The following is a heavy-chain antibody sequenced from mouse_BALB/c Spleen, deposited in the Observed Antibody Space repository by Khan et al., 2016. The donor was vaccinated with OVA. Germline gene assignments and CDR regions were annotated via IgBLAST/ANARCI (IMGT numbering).Heavy chain of an antibody. CDR1: GYSITSGYG. CDR2: ISYSGST. V-gene: IGHV3-2*02. CDR3: ARTARIKY. Sequence: EVQLQESGPGLVKPSQSLSLTCTVTGYSITSGYGWNWIRQFPGNKLEWMGYISYSGSTNYNPFLKSRISFTRDTSKNQFSLQLNSVTTEDTATYYCARTARIKYWGQGTTLTVSS. D-gene: IGHD1-2*01. J-gene: IGHJ2*01.